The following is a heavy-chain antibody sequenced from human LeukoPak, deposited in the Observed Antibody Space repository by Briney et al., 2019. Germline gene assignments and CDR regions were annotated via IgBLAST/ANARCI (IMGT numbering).Heavy chain of an antibody. CDR3: TRMTGGHDY. J-gene: IGHJ4*02. D-gene: IGHD3-9*01. CDR2: INHSGYT. Sequence: SETLSLTCAVSGVSFNDYYWSWVRQTPGKGLEWIGEINHSGYTNDSPSLKSRVTLPIDTSRKQFSLNLRSVTVADTGIYYCTRMTGGHDYGGQGPRVTVS. V-gene: IGHV4-34*01. CDR1: GVSFNDYY.